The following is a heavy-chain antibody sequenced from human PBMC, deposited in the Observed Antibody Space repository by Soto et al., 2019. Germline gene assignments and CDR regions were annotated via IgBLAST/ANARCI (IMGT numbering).Heavy chain of an antibody. CDR1: GYSFTSYW. D-gene: IGHD5-18*01. CDR3: ASNGGYSYGYTSRYYYYYGMDV. V-gene: IGHV5-51*01. Sequence: GESLKISCKGSGYSFTSYWIGWVRQMPGKGLEWMGIIYPGDSDTRYSPSFQGQVTISADKSISTAYLQWSSLKASDTAMYYCASNGGYSYGYTSRYYYYYGMDVWGQGTTVTVSS. CDR2: IYPGDSDT. J-gene: IGHJ6*02.